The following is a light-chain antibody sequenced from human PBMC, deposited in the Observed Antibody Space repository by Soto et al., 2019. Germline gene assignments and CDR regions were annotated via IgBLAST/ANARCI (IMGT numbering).Light chain of an antibody. V-gene: IGLV2-14*01. Sequence: QSALTQPASVSGSPGQSITISCTGTSSDVGGFNYVSWYQQHPGKAPKLMIYEVSDRPSGISTRFSGSKSGNTASLTISGLQAEDEADYYYTSYTISSTLVVFGGGTKLTVL. J-gene: IGLJ2*01. CDR2: EVS. CDR3: TSYTISSTLVV. CDR1: SSDVGGFNY.